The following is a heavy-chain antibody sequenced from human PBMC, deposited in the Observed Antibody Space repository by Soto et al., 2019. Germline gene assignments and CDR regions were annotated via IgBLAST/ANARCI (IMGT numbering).Heavy chain of an antibody. CDR3: ARGGADWSIDRREYAY. D-gene: IGHD3-9*01. Sequence: EVQLVESGGGLVKPGESLRISCAASGFSFSTYTMDWVRQAPGKGLEWVSSISSSSSYIFYADLVKGRFTISRDNARNSLFLQMDSLRVEDTAVYFCARGGADWSIDRREYAYWGQGTLVTVSS. CDR1: GFSFSTYT. V-gene: IGHV3-21*01. J-gene: IGHJ4*02. CDR2: ISSSSSYI.